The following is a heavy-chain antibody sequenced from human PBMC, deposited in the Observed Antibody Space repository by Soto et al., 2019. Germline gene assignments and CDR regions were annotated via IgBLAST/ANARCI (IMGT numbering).Heavy chain of an antibody. CDR3: ARAMVGGYSCDIDF. CDR1: GYTFTGYY. CDR2: INPNSGGT. V-gene: IGHV1-2*04. Sequence: GASVKVSCKASGYTFTGYYMHWVRQAPGQGLEWMGWINPNSGGTNYAQKFQGWVTMTRDTSISTAYMELSRLRSDDTAVYYCARAMVGGYSCDIDFRDKGTTVTVSS. D-gene: IGHD2-15*01. J-gene: IGHJ6*04.